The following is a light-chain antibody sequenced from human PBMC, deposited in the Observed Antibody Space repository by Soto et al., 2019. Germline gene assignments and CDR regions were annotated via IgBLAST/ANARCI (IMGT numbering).Light chain of an antibody. CDR3: QQYNNWPPWT. CDR2: GAS. V-gene: IGKV3-15*01. CDR1: QSVRDN. Sequence: EIVMTQSPATLSVSPWESATLSCRASQSVRDNLAWYQQKPGQPPRLLIFGASTRATGIPARFSGRGSGTEFILTISSLQSEDFAVYYCQQYNNWPPWTFGQGTKVDIK. J-gene: IGKJ1*01.